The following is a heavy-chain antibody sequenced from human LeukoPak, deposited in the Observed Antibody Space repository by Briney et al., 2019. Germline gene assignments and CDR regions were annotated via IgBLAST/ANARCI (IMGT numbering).Heavy chain of an antibody. D-gene: IGHD3-16*01. CDR2: ISNSGTTI. J-gene: IGHJ4*02. CDR3: ASVLLYDYVWGSHCDY. Sequence: PGGSLRLSCAASGFTFSDYYMSWIRQAPGKGLEWVSYISNSGTTIYYADSVKGRFTISRDNAKNSLYLQMNSLRAEDTAVYYCASVLLYDYVWGSHCDYWGQGTLVTVSS. CDR1: GFTFSDYY. V-gene: IGHV3-11*01.